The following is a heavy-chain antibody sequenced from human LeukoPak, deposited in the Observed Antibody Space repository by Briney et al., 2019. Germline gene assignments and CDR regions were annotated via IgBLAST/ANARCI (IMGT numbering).Heavy chain of an antibody. D-gene: IGHD5-24*01. CDR2: INPKAGGT. CDR3: ARVGDGLNDAFDI. Sequence: ASVKVSCKASGYIFTGHYMNWVRQVPGQGLEWMGRINPKAGGTNYAQNFQGRVTMTRDTSISTTYMELSRLRPDDTAVYYCARVGDGLNDAFDIWGQGTMVTVSS. CDR1: GYIFTGHY. J-gene: IGHJ3*02. V-gene: IGHV1-2*06.